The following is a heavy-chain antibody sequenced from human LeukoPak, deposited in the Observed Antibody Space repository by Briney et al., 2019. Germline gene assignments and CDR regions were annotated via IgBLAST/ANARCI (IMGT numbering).Heavy chain of an antibody. D-gene: IGHD3-9*01. J-gene: IGHJ4*02. V-gene: IGHV3-11*04. CDR2: ISSSGSTI. CDR3: ATTSKIRYFDWLYDYSGY. Sequence: GGSLRLSCAASGFTFSDYYMSWIRQAPGKGLEWVSYISSSGSTIYYADSVKGRFTISRDNAKNSLYLQMNSLRAEDTAVYYCATTSKIRYFDWLYDYSGYWGQGTLVTVSS. CDR1: GFTFSDYY.